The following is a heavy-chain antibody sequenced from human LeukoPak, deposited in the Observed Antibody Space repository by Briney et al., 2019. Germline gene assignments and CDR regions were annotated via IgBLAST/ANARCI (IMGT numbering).Heavy chain of an antibody. J-gene: IGHJ4*02. D-gene: IGHD5-12*01. CDR2: INPSGGST. Sequence: ASVKVSFKASGYTFTSYYMHWVRQAPGQGLEWMGIINPSGGSTSYAQKFQGRVTMTRDMSMSTVYMELSSLRSEDTAVYYCARDGRPVATFNYWGQGTLVTVSS. V-gene: IGHV1-46*01. CDR1: GYTFTSYY. CDR3: ARDGRPVATFNY.